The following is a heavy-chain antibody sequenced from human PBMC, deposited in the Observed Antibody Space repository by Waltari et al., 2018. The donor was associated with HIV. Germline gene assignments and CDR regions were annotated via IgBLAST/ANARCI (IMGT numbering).Heavy chain of an antibody. CDR1: GASISSSSYY. Sequence: QLHLQESGPGLVKPSETLSLTCSVSGASISSSSYYWAWIRQHPGKGLEWIGAIYYSGTAYYNPSVKSLVSASLDASKNELSLKLTSVTATDTALYYCARLRFHSLYYFDSWGPGILVTVSS. D-gene: IGHD3-16*01. CDR2: IYYSGTA. CDR3: ARLRFHSLYYFDS. V-gene: IGHV4-39*01. J-gene: IGHJ4*02.